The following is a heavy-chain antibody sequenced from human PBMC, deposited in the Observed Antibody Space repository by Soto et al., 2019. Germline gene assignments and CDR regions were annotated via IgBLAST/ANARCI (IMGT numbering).Heavy chain of an antibody. CDR3: AREDGGAYDY. Sequence: SETLSLTCTVSGGSISSYYWSWIRQPPGEGLEWIGYIYYSGSTNYNPSLKSRVTISVDTSKNQFSLKLSSVTAADTAVYYCAREDGGAYDYWGQGTLVTVSS. CDR1: GGSISSYY. D-gene: IGHD3-16*01. CDR2: IYYSGST. V-gene: IGHV4-59*01. J-gene: IGHJ4*02.